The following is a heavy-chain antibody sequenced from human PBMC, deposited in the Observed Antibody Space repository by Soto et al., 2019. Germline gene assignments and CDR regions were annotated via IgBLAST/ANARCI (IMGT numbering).Heavy chain of an antibody. J-gene: IGHJ4*02. D-gene: IGHD5-18*01. V-gene: IGHV1-69*01. CDR1: GGTFSSYA. Sequence: QVQLVQSGAEVKKPGSSVKVSCTASGGTFSSYAISWVRQAPGQGLEWMGGIIPIFGTANYAQKFQGRVTITADESTSTAYLELSSLRYENTAVDYCASHQWRQLWTHFDYWGQGTLVTVSS. CDR2: IIPIFGTA. CDR3: ASHQWRQLWTHFDY.